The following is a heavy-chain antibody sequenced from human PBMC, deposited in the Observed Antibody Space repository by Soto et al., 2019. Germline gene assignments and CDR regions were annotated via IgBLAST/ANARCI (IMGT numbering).Heavy chain of an antibody. D-gene: IGHD6-19*01. V-gene: IGHV4-34*01. CDR3: ARGGSSDWQVAFDF. J-gene: IGHJ3*01. Sequence: SETLSLTCAVYGGSFSGYFWNWIRQTPGKGLEWIGKVNHNGRNDYNPSLKSRVTISLDMSKNQISLKLTSVTAADTAVYYCARGGSSDWQVAFDFWGQGTMVTVSS. CDR2: VNHNGRN. CDR1: GGSFSGYF.